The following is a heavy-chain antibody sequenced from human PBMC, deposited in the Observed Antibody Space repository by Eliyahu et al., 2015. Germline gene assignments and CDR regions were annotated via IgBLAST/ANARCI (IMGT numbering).Heavy chain of an antibody. CDR2: ISYDGNNK. Sequence: QVQLVESGGGVVQPGRSLXXXCAASXFTFSTYGXXWVRQAPGKGLEWLAVISYDGNNKYYADSVKGRFTISRDNSNNTLYLQMNSLRAEDTAVYYCAKGDPSAYLDYWGQGTLVTVSS. CDR3: AKGDPSAYLDY. CDR1: XFTFSTYG. J-gene: IGHJ4*02. V-gene: IGHV3-30*18. D-gene: IGHD2-2*01.